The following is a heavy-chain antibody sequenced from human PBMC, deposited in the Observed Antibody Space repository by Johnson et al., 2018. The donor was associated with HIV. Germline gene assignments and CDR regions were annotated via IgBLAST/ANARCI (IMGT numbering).Heavy chain of an antibody. D-gene: IGHD3-16*01. Sequence: QVQLVESGGGVVQPGKSLTLSCVASGLSFSNFGIHWVRQAPGKGPEWVAVISYDGSNKYYADSVKGRFTISRDNSKNTLYLQMNSLRAEDTAVYYCAREGGLTGAFDIWGQGTMVTVSS. CDR3: AREGGLTGAFDI. V-gene: IGHV3-30*03. CDR2: ISYDGSNK. CDR1: GLSFSNFG. J-gene: IGHJ3*02.